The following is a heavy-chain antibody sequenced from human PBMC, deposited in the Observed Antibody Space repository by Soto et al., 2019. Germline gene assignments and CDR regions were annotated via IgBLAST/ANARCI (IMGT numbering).Heavy chain of an antibody. CDR2: IRGSGGDT. V-gene: IGHV3-23*01. CDR3: ARGPRAPPPHDYGMDV. Sequence: EVQLLESGGGLVQPGGSLRISCAASGFTFSSYVMNWVRQAPGKGLEWVSGIRGSGGDTFYADSVKGRFTISRDNSNNTLYLQMNSLRAEDSAVYYCARGPRAPPPHDYGMDVWGQGTTVTVSS. CDR1: GFTFSSYV. J-gene: IGHJ6*02.